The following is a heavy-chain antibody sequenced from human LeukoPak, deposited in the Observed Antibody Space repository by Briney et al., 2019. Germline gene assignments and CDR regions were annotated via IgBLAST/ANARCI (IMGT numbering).Heavy chain of an antibody. CDR1: GFTFSSYA. CDR2: ISYDGSNK. J-gene: IGHJ4*02. V-gene: IGHV3-30*04. D-gene: IGHD3-9*01. Sequence: GGSLRLSCAASGFTFSSYAMHWVRQAPGKGLEWVAVISYDGSNKYYADSVKGRFTISRDNSKNTLYLQMNSLRAEDTAVYYCAKVAKVLRYFDPPDYWGQGTLVTVSS. CDR3: AKVAKVLRYFDPPDY.